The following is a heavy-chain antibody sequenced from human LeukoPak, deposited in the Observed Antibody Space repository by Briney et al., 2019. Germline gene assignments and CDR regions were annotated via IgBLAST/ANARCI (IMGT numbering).Heavy chain of an antibody. J-gene: IGHJ4*02. V-gene: IGHV3-48*03. D-gene: IGHD3-9*01. Sequence: GGSLRLSCAASGFTFSSYEMNWVRQAPGKGLEWVSYISSGGTIIYYADSVKGRFTISRDNSKNTLYLQMSSLRVEDTAVYYCARDRGKLRYFDLWGQGTLLTVSS. CDR2: ISSGGTII. CDR1: GFTFSSYE. CDR3: ARDRGKLRYFDL.